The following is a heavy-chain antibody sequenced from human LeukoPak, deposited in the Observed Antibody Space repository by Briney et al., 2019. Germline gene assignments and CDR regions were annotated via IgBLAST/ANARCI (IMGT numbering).Heavy chain of an antibody. Sequence: ASVKVSCKASGGTFSSYAISWVRQAPGQGLEWMGRIIPIFGTANYAQKFQGRVTITTDESTSTAYMELSSLRSEDTAVYYRASQNYDFWSGYRPVEYYYYYMDVWGKGTTVTVSS. D-gene: IGHD3-3*01. CDR2: IIPIFGTA. CDR1: GGTFSSYA. J-gene: IGHJ6*03. CDR3: ASQNYDFWSGYRPVEYYYYYMDV. V-gene: IGHV1-69*05.